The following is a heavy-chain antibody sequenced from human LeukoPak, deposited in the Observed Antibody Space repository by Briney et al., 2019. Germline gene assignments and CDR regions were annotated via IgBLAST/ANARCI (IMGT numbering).Heavy chain of an antibody. D-gene: IGHD1-26*01. CDR1: GYTLTELS. Sequence: GASVKVSCKVSGYTLTELSMHWVRQAPGKGLEWMGGFDPEDGETIYAQKFQGRVTMTRDMSTSTDYMELSSLRSEDTAIYYCARDNSVGDNAWWFDPWGRGTLVTVSS. CDR2: FDPEDGET. CDR3: ARDNSVGDNAWWFDP. J-gene: IGHJ5*02. V-gene: IGHV1-24*01.